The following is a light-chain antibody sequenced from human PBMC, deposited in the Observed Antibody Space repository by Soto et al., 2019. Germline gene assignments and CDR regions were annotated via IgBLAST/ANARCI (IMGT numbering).Light chain of an antibody. Sequence: DIQMTQSPPSLSASVGDRITITCRASQRITTYLNWYQQKPGKPPGLLIHDASNVKSGVPPRFSGSGSGTDFTLTISSLQPEDFATYYCQQTYISPFTFGQGTKVEI. CDR3: QQTYISPFT. J-gene: IGKJ2*01. CDR2: DAS. CDR1: QRITTY. V-gene: IGKV1-39*01.